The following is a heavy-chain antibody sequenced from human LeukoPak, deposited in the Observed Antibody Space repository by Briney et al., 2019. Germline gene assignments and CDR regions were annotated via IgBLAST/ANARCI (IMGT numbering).Heavy chain of an antibody. Sequence: GGSLRLSCAASGFTFSSYAMHWVRQAPGKGLEWVAVISYDGSNKYYADSVKGRFTISRDNSKNTLYLQMNSLRAEDTAVYYCARGVRFLENFDYWGQGTLVTVPS. V-gene: IGHV3-30*04. CDR1: GFTFSSYA. J-gene: IGHJ4*02. CDR2: ISYDGSNK. CDR3: ARGVRFLENFDY. D-gene: IGHD3-3*01.